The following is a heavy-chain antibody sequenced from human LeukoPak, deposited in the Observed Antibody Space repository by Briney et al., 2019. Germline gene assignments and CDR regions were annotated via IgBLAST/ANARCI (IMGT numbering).Heavy chain of an antibody. D-gene: IGHD6-19*01. CDR2: ISYSGST. CDR1: GGSIISYY. J-gene: IGHJ1*01. Sequence: PSETLSLTCTVSGGSIISYYWRWIRQPPGKGLEWIGYISYSGSTNYNPSLRSRVTISVDTSKNQFSLKMSSVTAADTAVYYCARVAYSSGWPEYFQYWGQGTLVTVSS. V-gene: IGHV4-59*01. CDR3: ARVAYSSGWPEYFQY.